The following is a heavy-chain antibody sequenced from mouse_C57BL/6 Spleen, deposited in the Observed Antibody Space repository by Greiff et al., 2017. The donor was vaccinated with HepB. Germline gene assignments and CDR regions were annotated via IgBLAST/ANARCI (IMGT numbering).Heavy chain of an antibody. CDR1: GYTFTDYY. Sequence: VQLVESGAELVRPGASVKLSCKASGYTFTDYYINWVKQRPGQGLEWIARIYPGSGNTYYNEKFKGKATLTAEKSSSTAYMQLSSLTSEDSAVYFCARSDGYYNYFDYWGQGTTLTVSS. V-gene: IGHV1-76*01. J-gene: IGHJ2*01. CDR3: ARSDGYYNYFDY. D-gene: IGHD2-3*01. CDR2: IYPGSGNT.